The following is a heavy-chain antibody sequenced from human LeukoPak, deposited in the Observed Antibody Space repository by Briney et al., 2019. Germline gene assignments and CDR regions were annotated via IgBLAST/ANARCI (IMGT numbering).Heavy chain of an antibody. Sequence: GGSLRLSCAASGFTASTYYMNWVRQAPGKGLEWVSIIYSGGTTYYADSVKGRFTISRDTSKNTLSLQMNSLRAEDTAVYFCARVGDHLHWNLDLWGRGTLVTVS. CDR3: ARVGDHLHWNLDL. D-gene: IGHD3-3*02. V-gene: IGHV3-53*01. CDR2: IYSGGTT. J-gene: IGHJ2*01. CDR1: GFTASTYY.